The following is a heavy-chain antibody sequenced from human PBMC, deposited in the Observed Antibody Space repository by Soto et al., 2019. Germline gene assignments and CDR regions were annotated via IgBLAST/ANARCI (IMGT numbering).Heavy chain of an antibody. CDR2: ISGSYGST. Sequence: EVQLLESGGGLVQPGGSLRLSCAASGFTFNNYVMAWVRQAPGKGLEWVSGISGSYGSTVYADSMKGRFSISRDNSKNSLYLQVHSLRAGDTAVYYCVRVNFRGTQLWLEAFDYWGRGTLVRVSS. J-gene: IGHJ4*02. CDR3: VRVNFRGTQLWLEAFDY. CDR1: GFTFNNYV. D-gene: IGHD3-10*01. V-gene: IGHV3-23*01.